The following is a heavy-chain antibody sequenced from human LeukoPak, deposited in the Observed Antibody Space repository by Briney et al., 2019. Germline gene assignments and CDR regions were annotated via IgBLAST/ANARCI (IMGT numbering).Heavy chain of an antibody. CDR2: IYYSGST. Sequence: PSETLSLTCTVSGCSISSYYWSWIRQPPGKGLEWIGYIYYSGSTNYNPSPKSRVTISVDTSKNQFSLKLSSETAADTDVYYCARHPATTNDAFDIWGQGKMVTVSS. J-gene: IGHJ3*02. CDR3: ARHPATTNDAFDI. CDR1: GCSISSYY. D-gene: IGHD1-14*01. V-gene: IGHV4-59*08.